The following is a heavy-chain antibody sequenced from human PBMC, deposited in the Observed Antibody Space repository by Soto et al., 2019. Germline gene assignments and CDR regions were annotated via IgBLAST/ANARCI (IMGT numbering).Heavy chain of an antibody. J-gene: IGHJ5*02. V-gene: IGHV4-61*01. Sequence: PXETLSLTCTVSGGSVSSGSYYWSWIRQPPGKGLEWIGYIYYSGSTNYNPSLKSRVTISVDTSKNQFSLKLSSVTAADTAVYYCASLTHHTAYNWFDHWGQGPLVTVSS. CDR2: IYYSGST. CDR1: GGSVSSGSYY. CDR3: ASLTHHTAYNWFDH.